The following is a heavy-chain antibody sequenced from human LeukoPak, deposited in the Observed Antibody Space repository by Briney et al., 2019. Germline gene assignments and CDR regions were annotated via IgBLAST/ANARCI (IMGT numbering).Heavy chain of an antibody. CDR3: AKVVTAIRGYFDY. Sequence: GGSLRLSCAASGFTFSSYAMSWVRQAPGKGLEWVSAISGSGGRTYYADSVKGRFTISRDNSKNTLYLQMNSLRAEDTAVYYCAKVVTAIRGYFDYWGQGTLVTVSS. D-gene: IGHD2-21*02. J-gene: IGHJ4*02. CDR2: ISGSGGRT. CDR1: GFTFSSYA. V-gene: IGHV3-23*01.